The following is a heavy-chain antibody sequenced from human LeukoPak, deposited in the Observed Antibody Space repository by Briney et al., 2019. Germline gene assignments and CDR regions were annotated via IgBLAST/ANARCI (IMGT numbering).Heavy chain of an antibody. J-gene: IGHJ4*02. Sequence: SETLSPTCSVSGDSINSGGYYWGWIRQPPGKGLEWIGSIYYSGSTYYNPSLKSRVTISVDTSKNQFSLKLSSVTAADTAVYYCARHLYSSSWFDYWGQGTLVTVSS. CDR1: GDSINSGGYY. CDR3: ARHLYSSSWFDY. CDR2: IYYSGST. V-gene: IGHV4-39*01. D-gene: IGHD6-13*01.